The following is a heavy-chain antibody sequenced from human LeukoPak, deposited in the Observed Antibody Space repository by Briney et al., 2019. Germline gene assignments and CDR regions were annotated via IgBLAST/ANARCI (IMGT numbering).Heavy chain of an antibody. J-gene: IGHJ5*02. D-gene: IGHD6-13*01. CDR1: GGSISSRPYY. V-gene: IGHV4-39*01. Sequence: PSETLSLTCSVSGGSISSRPYYWAWIRQPPGKGLEWIGSIYYSGSTYYNPSLKSRVTISVDTSKNQFSLKLSSVTAADTAVYYCATYRSSWEFDPWGQGTLVTVSS. CDR2: IYYSGST. CDR3: ATYRSSWEFDP.